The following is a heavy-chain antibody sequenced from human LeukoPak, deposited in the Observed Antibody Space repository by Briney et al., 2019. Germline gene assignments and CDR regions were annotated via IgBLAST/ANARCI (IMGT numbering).Heavy chain of an antibody. V-gene: IGHV3-30-3*01. D-gene: IGHD3-22*01. CDR1: GFAFSNYA. Sequence: TGGSLRLSCAASGFAFSNYAMHWVRQAPGKGLEWVAAISYVGSNKYYADSVKGRFTISRDNSKNTLFLQMNSLRAEDTAVYYCASSSESDSSGYLDYWGQGTLVTVSS. CDR3: ASSSESDSSGYLDY. J-gene: IGHJ4*02. CDR2: ISYVGSNK.